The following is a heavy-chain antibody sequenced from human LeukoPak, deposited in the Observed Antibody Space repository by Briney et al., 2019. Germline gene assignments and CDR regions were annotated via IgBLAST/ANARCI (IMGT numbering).Heavy chain of an antibody. CDR3: ARHSKAGHRGMDV. V-gene: IGHV4-34*01. CDR1: GGSFSGYY. Sequence: ASETLSLTCAVYGGSFSGYYWSWIRQPPGKGLEWIGEINHSGSTNYNPSLKSRVTISVDTSKNQFSLKLSSVTAADTAVYYCARHSKAGHRGMDVWGQGTTVTVSS. CDR2: INHSGST. D-gene: IGHD6-13*01. J-gene: IGHJ6*02.